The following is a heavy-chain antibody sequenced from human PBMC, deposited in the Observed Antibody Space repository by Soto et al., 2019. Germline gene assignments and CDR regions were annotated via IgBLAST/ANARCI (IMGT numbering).Heavy chain of an antibody. J-gene: IGHJ4*02. Sequence: RRLSCAATGFTFTSFARRGGRQAPGQGLEWVSGIRGNGGSTYYADSVKGRFTISRDNSKNTLYLQMNSLRAEDTAVYYCAKDQSYDSSVYSLFDYWGQGSLVTVSS. CDR3: AKDQSYDSSVYSLFDY. CDR1: GFTFTSFA. CDR2: IRGNGGST. V-gene: IGHV3-23*01. D-gene: IGHD3-22*01.